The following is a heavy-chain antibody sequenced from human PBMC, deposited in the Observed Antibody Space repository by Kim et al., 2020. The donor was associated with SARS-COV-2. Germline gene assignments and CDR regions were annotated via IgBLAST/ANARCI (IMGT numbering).Heavy chain of an antibody. Sequence: GGSLRLSCAASGFTFSSYGMNWVRQAPGKGLEWVAVISYDGGNKYYADSVKGRFSISRDNSKNTLYLQMNSLRADDTAVYYCAKDEPRVVFWSGYLFDYWGQRTLVTVSS. CDR2: ISYDGGNK. J-gene: IGHJ4*02. D-gene: IGHD3-3*01. CDR3: AKDEPRVVFWSGYLFDY. CDR1: GFTFSSYG. V-gene: IGHV3-30*18.